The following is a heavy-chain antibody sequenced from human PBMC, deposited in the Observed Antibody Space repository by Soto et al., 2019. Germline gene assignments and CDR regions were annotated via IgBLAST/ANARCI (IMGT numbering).Heavy chain of an antibody. Sequence: GGSLRLSCAASGFTFSSYAMRWVRQAPGKGLEWVSAIGGSGGSTYYADSVKGRFTISRDNPKNTLYLQMNSLRAEDTAVYYCAKDSGNLRFLEWSPGVPSNYYYYYMDVWGKGTTVTVSS. V-gene: IGHV3-23*01. J-gene: IGHJ6*03. CDR2: IGGSGGST. CDR1: GFTFSSYA. CDR3: AKDSGNLRFLEWSPGVPSNYYYYYMDV. D-gene: IGHD3-3*01.